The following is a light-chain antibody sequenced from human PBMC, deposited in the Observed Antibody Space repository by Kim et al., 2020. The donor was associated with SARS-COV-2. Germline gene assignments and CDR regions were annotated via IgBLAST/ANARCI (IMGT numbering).Light chain of an antibody. CDR3: SSYTGTTTSVL. J-gene: IGLJ2*01. Sequence: QSITLPCAGTSTDVGGYNSVSWYQQHPGKAPKLMIYDVSNRPSGVSNRFSGSKSDNTASLTISGLQAEDEADYFCSSYTGTTTSVLFGGGTQLTVL. V-gene: IGLV2-14*03. CDR1: STDVGGYNS. CDR2: DVS.